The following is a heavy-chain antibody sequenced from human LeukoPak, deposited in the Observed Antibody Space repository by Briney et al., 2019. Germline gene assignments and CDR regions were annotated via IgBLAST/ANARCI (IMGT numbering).Heavy chain of an antibody. Sequence: ASVKVSCKASGYTFTGYYMHWVRQAPGQGLVWMGWINPNSGGTNYAQKFQGRVTMTRDTSISTAYMELSRLRSDDTAVYYCARAAEQWLVMGYYFDYWGQGTLVTVSS. CDR2: INPNSGGT. CDR1: GYTFTGYY. J-gene: IGHJ4*02. D-gene: IGHD6-19*01. V-gene: IGHV1-2*02. CDR3: ARAAEQWLVMGYYFDY.